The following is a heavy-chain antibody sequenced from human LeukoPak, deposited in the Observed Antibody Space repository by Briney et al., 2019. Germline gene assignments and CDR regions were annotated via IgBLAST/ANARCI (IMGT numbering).Heavy chain of an antibody. Sequence: GGSLRLSCAASGFTFSNYWMHWVRQALGKGLVWVSRINSDGSSTSYADSVKGRFTISRDNAKNTLYLQMNSLRAEDTAVYYCTRDANWRNAFDIWGQGTLVTVSS. CDR2: INSDGSST. CDR3: TRDANWRNAFDI. V-gene: IGHV3-74*01. CDR1: GFTFSNYW. D-gene: IGHD1-20*01. J-gene: IGHJ3*02.